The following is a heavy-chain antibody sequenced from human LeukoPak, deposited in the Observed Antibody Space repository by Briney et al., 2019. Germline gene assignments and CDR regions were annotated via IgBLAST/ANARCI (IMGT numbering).Heavy chain of an antibody. Sequence: GGSLRISCVASGFTLHEYSLHWVRQAPGKPLEWVSLVRGNGLTTYYADSVRGRFTISRDNSKNTLYLQMNSLRVEDTAVYYCTDAVAGWGQGTLVTVSS. J-gene: IGHJ4*02. D-gene: IGHD4-23*01. CDR1: GFTLHEYS. CDR3: TDAVAG. V-gene: IGHV3-43*02. CDR2: VRGNGLTT.